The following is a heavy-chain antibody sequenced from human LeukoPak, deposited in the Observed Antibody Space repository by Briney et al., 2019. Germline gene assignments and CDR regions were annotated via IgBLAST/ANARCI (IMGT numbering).Heavy chain of an antibody. D-gene: IGHD1-1*01. CDR3: ARAGTYNFFDY. V-gene: IGHV3-48*01. Sequence: PGGSLRLSCAASGFTFSSYSMNWVRQSPGKGLEWVSYVVSGSSTIYYADSVKGRFTISRDNAENSLYLQMNSLRAEDTAVYYCARAGTYNFFDYWGQGTLVTVSS. CDR2: VVSGSSTI. CDR1: GFTFSSYS. J-gene: IGHJ4*02.